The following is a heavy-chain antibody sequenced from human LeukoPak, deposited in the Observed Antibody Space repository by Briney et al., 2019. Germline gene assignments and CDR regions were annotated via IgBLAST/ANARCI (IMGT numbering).Heavy chain of an antibody. Sequence: SETLSLTCTVSGDSISRHYWSWIRQPAGKGLEWIGRFYTIGSTNYNPSLKSRVTMSLDTSKNQFSLTLNSVTAADTAVYYCARSAPSVTSYYFDSWGQGTLVTVSS. D-gene: IGHD4-17*01. J-gene: IGHJ4*02. CDR2: FYTIGST. CDR3: ARSAPSVTSYYFDS. V-gene: IGHV4-4*07. CDR1: GDSISRHY.